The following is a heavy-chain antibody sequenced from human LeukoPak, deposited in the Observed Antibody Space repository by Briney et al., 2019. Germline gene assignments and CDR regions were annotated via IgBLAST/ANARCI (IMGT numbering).Heavy chain of an antibody. CDR3: AKDARGTYRLGYFDY. Sequence: GGSLRLSCAVSGITFEDYAFHWVRQVPGRGLEWVSLISWDGSSSYVADSVKGRFTTSRDNSKNSLYLQMNNLRPEDTGFYFCAKDARGTYRLGYFDYWGQGTLVTVSS. V-gene: IGHV3-43D*03. CDR2: ISWDGSSS. CDR1: GITFEDYA. J-gene: IGHJ4*02. D-gene: IGHD3-16*01.